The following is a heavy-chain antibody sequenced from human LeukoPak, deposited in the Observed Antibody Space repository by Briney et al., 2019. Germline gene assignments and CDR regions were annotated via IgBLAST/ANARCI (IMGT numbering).Heavy chain of an antibody. CDR1: GFTFSSYW. V-gene: IGHV3-74*01. Sequence: GGSLRLSCAAYGFTFSSYWMHWVRQVPGKGLVWVSRIKSDGSTTTYADSVKGRFTISRDNAKNTLYLQMNSLRAEDTAVYYCARVVDTHFDYWGQGTLVTVTS. CDR3: ARVVDTHFDY. J-gene: IGHJ4*02. D-gene: IGHD5-18*01. CDR2: IKSDGSTT.